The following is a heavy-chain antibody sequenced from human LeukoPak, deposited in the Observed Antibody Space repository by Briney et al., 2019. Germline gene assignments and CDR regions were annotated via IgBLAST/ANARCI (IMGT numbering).Heavy chain of an antibody. D-gene: IGHD5-24*01. Sequence: GESLKLSCKGSGYSFTSYWIGLVRQMPGKGLEWMGIIYPGDSDTRYRPSFQGQVTISDDKSISNASLQWSSLKASDTAMYYCARHRMATAPLDYWGQGTLVTVSS. J-gene: IGHJ4*02. CDR2: IYPGDSDT. CDR3: ARHRMATAPLDY. V-gene: IGHV5-51*01. CDR1: GYSFTSYW.